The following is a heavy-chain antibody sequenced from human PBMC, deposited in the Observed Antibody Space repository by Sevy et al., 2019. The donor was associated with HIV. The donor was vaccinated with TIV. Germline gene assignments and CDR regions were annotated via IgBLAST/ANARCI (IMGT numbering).Heavy chain of an antibody. J-gene: IGHJ4*02. CDR1: GFTFSSYG. D-gene: IGHD3-3*01. V-gene: IGHV3-30*02. CDR2: IRYDGSNK. CDR3: VKSISGRITIFGGRDY. Sequence: GGSLRLSCAASGFTFSSYGMHWVRQAPGKGLEWVAFIRYDGSNKYYADSVKGRFTISRDNSKNTLYLQMNSLRAEDTAVYYCVKSISGRITIFGGRDYWGQGTLVTVSS.